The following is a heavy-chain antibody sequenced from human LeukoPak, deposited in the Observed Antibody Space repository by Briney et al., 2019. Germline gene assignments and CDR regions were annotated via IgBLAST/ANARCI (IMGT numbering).Heavy chain of an antibody. CDR3: ATAGYCSSTSCYPLYYYYYMDV. Sequence: ASVKVSCKVSGYTLTELSMHWVRQAPGKGLEWMGGFDPEDGETIYAQKFQGRVTMTEDTSTDTAYMELSSLRSEDTAVYYCATAGYCSSTSCYPLYYYYYMDVWGKRTTVTVSS. J-gene: IGHJ6*03. D-gene: IGHD2-2*01. CDR1: GYTLTELS. V-gene: IGHV1-24*01. CDR2: FDPEDGET.